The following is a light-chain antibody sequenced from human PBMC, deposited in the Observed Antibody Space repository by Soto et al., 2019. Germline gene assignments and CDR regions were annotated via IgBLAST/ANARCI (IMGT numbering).Light chain of an antibody. J-gene: IGKJ3*01. CDR2: DAS. V-gene: IGKV1-33*01. Sequence: DIQMTQSPSSLSASVGDRVAITCQASQDITNLLNWYQQKPGKAPKLLVYDASNLQAGVPSRFSGSGSGTDFTFTISSLQPEDIATYYCQQYDSPRFPFGPGTKVDMK. CDR1: QDITNL. CDR3: QQYDSPRFP.